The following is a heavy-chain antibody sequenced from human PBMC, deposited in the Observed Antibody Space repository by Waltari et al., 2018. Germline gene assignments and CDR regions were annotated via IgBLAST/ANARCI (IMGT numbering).Heavy chain of an antibody. Sequence: QVQLQQWGAGLLKPSETLSLTCAVYGGSFSGYYWSWIRQPPGKGLEWIGEINHSGSTNYNPSLKSRVTISVDTSKNQFSLKLSSVTAADTAVYYCARSGGVIKYYYYGMDVWGQGTTVTVSS. CDR2: INHSGST. D-gene: IGHD3-16*02. CDR3: ARSGGVIKYYYYGMDV. V-gene: IGHV4-34*01. CDR1: GGSFSGYY. J-gene: IGHJ6*02.